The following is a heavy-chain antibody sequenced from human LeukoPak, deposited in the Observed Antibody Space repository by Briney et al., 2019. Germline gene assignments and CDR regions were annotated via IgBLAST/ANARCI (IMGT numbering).Heavy chain of an antibody. V-gene: IGHV1-69*13. J-gene: IGHJ5*02. D-gene: IGHD4-17*01. Sequence: ASVKVSCKASGGTFSSYAISWVRQAPGQGLEWMGGIIPIFGTANYAQKFQGRVTITADESTSTAYMELSSLRSEDTAVYYCATHFDYVPFDPWGQGTLVTASS. CDR1: GGTFSSYA. CDR2: IIPIFGTA. CDR3: ATHFDYVPFDP.